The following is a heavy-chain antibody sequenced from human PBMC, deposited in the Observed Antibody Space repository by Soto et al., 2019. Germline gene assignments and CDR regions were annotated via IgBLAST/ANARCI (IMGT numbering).Heavy chain of an antibody. CDR2: IYFSGST. Sequence: SETLSLTCSVSGGSIRTHYWNWIRQPPGKEPEWIGYIYFSGSTHYNPSLESRVTISIDTSKMQFSLKLTSATAADTAVYYCAGTAVAGNGGAFDFWGQGTLVTVSS. V-gene: IGHV4-59*11. J-gene: IGHJ4*02. CDR1: GGSIRTHY. D-gene: IGHD6-19*01. CDR3: AGTAVAGNGGAFDF.